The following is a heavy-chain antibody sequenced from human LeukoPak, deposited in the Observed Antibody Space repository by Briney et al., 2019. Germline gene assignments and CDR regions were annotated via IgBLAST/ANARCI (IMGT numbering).Heavy chain of an antibody. D-gene: IGHD4-17*01. CDR1: GFTFSSYG. CDR3: AKVSPPADYGEPIDAFDI. CDR2: ISYDGSNK. Sequence: PGRSLRLSCAASGFTFSSYGMHWVRQAPGKGLEWVAVISYDGSNKCYADSVKGRFTISRDNSKNTLYLQMNSLRAEDTAVYYCAKVSPPADYGEPIDAFDIWGQGTMVTVSS. V-gene: IGHV3-30*18. J-gene: IGHJ3*02.